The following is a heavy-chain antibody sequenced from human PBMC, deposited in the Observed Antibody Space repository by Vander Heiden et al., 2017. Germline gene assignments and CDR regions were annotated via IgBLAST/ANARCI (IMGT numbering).Heavy chain of an antibody. CDR1: GFPFSDHY. Sequence: QVQLVVSGGGLVKPGGSLRLSCAASGFPFSDHYLSWIRQGPGKGLEWVPHISSSGRTISYADAVKCRFTISRDNAKNSMYLQMKRMRAEDTAVYYFARDRGRRVNLFDYWGQVTLVTVSS. CDR2: ISSSGRTI. D-gene: IGHD3-10*01. J-gene: IGHJ4*02. V-gene: IGHV3-11*01. CDR3: ARDRGRRVNLFDY.